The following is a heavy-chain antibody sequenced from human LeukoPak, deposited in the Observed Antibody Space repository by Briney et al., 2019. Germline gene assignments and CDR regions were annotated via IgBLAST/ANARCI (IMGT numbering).Heavy chain of an antibody. D-gene: IGHD1-14*01. CDR1: GFTFGGYG. CDR2: ISYDGSRA. V-gene: IGHV3-33*01. Sequence: GGSLRLSCAGSGFTFGGYGMHWVRQTPGKGLEWVAVISYDGSRAFYADSVKGRFTISRDNSKNTMSVQMDDLRAEDTAVYYCTRYNNDHFDYWGQGTLVTVSS. CDR3: TRYNNDHFDY. J-gene: IGHJ4*02.